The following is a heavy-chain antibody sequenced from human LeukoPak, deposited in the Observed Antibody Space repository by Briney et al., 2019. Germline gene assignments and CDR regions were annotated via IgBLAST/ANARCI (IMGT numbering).Heavy chain of an antibody. CDR2: IKQDGSEK. CDR3: ARFIRSSYGGYYFDY. D-gene: IGHD6-6*01. V-gene: IGHV3-7*01. Sequence: GGSLRLSCAASGFTFNNYWMSWVRQAPGKGLEWVANIKQDGSEKYYVDSVKGRFTVSRDNAKNSLYLQLNSLRAEDTAVFYCARFIRSSYGGYYFDYWGQGTLVTVSS. CDR1: GFTFNNYW. J-gene: IGHJ4*02.